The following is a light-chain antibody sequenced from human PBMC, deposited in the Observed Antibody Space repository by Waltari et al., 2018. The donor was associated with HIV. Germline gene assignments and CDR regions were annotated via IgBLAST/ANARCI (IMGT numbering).Light chain of an antibody. CDR2: DDN. J-gene: IGLJ3*02. V-gene: IGLV3-21*02. CDR1: DIDTHS. CDR3: QVWDSSSDLNWV. Sequence: SYALIQPLSVSAALGQTAVITCGGSDIDTHSVPWYRQRPGQAPEVVIYDDNERPSGFSERFSGSNSGTTATLAISRVEAGDEADYYCQVWDSSSDLNWVFGGGTKLTVL.